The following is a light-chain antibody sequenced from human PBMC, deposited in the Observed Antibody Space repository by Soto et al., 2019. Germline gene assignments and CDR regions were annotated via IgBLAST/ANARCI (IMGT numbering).Light chain of an antibody. J-gene: IGKJ4*01. CDR2: AAS. Sequence: IQMTQSPSSLSASVGDRVTITCRASPSISNYLNWYQHKPGKAPELLIYAASNLQSGAPSRFSGSGSGTDFTLTISILQPEDSATYYCQQSYSTPLTFGGGTKVEIK. V-gene: IGKV1-39*01. CDR1: PSISNY. CDR3: QQSYSTPLT.